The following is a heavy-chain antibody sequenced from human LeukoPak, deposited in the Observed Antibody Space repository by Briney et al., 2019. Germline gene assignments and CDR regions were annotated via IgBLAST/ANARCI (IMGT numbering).Heavy chain of an antibody. D-gene: IGHD6-13*01. V-gene: IGHV4-4*02. Sequence: SETLSLTCAVSGGSISSSNWWSWVRQPPGKGLEWIGEIYHSGSTNYNPSLKSRVTISVDKSKNQFSLKLSSVTAADTAVYYCARGKGIAAAGICRYFDYWGQGTLVTVSS. J-gene: IGHJ4*02. CDR1: GGSISSSNW. CDR2: IYHSGST. CDR3: ARGKGIAAAGICRYFDY.